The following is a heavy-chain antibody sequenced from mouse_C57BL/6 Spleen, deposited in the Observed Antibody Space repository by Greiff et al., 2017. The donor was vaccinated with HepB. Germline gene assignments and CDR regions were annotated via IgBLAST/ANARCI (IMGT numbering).Heavy chain of an antibody. CDR1: GGHLRDEG. CDR2: ISSGSSTI. J-gene: IGHJ2*01. CDR3: ARRGNYLDY. V-gene: IGHV5-17*01. Sequence: EGRRGEGGGGGGKKGGGWKREGEEEGGHLRDEGRNGGGKEAEEGLAWVADISSGSSTIYYADTVKGRFTISRDNAKNTLFLQMTSLRSEDTAMYYCARRGNYLDYWGQGTTLTVSS.